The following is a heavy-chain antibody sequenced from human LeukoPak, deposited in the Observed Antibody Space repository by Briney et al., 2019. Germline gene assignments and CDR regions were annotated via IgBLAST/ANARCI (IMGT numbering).Heavy chain of an antibody. J-gene: IGHJ4*02. CDR1: GYTFTGYY. V-gene: IGHV1-2*02. D-gene: IGHD3-3*02. CDR2: LNPKTGDT. Sequence: ASVKVSCKASGYTFTGYYVHWVRQAPGQGLQWMGYLNPKTGDTKYAQKLLDRVTMTRDASISTVYMELSGLRSDDTAVYYCATEGLYSISSDFDYCGQGTLVTVSS. CDR3: ATEGLYSISSDFDY.